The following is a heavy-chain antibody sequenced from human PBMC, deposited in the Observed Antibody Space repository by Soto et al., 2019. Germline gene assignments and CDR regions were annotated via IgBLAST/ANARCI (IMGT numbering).Heavy chain of an antibody. D-gene: IGHD6-13*01. Sequence: PGGSLRLSCAASGFTFSNAWMNWVRQAPGKGLEWVGRIKSKTDGGTTDYAAPVKGRFTISRDDSKNTLYLQMNSLKTEDTAVYYCTTDGEIAAAGPYYYYGMDVWGQGTTVTVSS. CDR3: TTDGEIAAAGPYYYYGMDV. CDR1: GFTFSNAW. V-gene: IGHV3-15*07. CDR2: IKSKTDGGTT. J-gene: IGHJ6*02.